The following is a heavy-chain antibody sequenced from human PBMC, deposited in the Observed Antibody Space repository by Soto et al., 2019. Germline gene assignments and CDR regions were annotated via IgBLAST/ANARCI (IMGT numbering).Heavy chain of an antibody. D-gene: IGHD2-15*01. Sequence: GGSLRRSCEGSGFRLKDYAMHGVRQVPGKGLDWVSGISWNSMSTDYVDSVKGRFTISRDNARQSVYLQMNSLRPGDTAVYYCARVMYCSGGSCYSGPWFDPWGQGT. CDR2: ISWNSMST. V-gene: IGHV3-9*01. CDR1: GFRLKDYA. J-gene: IGHJ5*02. CDR3: ARVMYCSGGSCYSGPWFDP.